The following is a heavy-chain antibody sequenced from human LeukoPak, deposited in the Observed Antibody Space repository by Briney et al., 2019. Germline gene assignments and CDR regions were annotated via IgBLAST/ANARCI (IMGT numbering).Heavy chain of an antibody. Sequence: GGSLRLSCAASGFTFSSYEMNWVRQGPGKGLEWISYITTTDATKYYTDSVQGRFTISRDNAKNSLYLQMHSLRAEDTAVYYCARGRFVFDIWGQGTVVTVSS. D-gene: IGHD3-3*01. J-gene: IGHJ3*02. V-gene: IGHV3-48*03. CDR3: ARGRFVFDI. CDR1: GFTFSSYE. CDR2: ITTTDATK.